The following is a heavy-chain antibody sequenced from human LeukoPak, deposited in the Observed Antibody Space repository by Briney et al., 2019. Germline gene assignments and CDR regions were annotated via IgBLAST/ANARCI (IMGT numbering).Heavy chain of an antibody. CDR3: ARDSSIAAAGTLDY. CDR1: GFSFSTYA. J-gene: IGHJ4*02. Sequence: GGSLRLSCAASGFSFSTYAMHWVRQAPGKGLEWVALIWHDASHTFYTDSVKGRFTISRDNSKNTLYLQMNSLRAEDTAVYYCARDSSIAAAGTLDYWGQGTLVTVSS. CDR2: IWHDASHT. D-gene: IGHD6-13*01. V-gene: IGHV3-30*02.